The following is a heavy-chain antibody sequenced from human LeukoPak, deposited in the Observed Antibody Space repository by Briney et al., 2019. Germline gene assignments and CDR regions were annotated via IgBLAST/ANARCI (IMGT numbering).Heavy chain of an antibody. CDR1: GFTVNSHY. D-gene: IGHD2-21*02. J-gene: IGHJ4*02. CDR2: IYSGRSE. V-gene: IGHV3-66*01. CDR3: ATGPRVVTTLDY. Sequence: GGSLRLSCAASGFTVNSHYMTWVRQAPGKGLEWVSVIYSGRSEYYAESVKGRFTISRDNSRNTLDLQMNSLRAEDTAVYYCATGPRVVTTLDYWGQGTLVTVSS.